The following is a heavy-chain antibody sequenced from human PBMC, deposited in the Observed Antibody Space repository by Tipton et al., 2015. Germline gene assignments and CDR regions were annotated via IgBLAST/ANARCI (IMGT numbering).Heavy chain of an antibody. V-gene: IGHV3-72*01. CDR3: VRGYRSFDS. D-gene: IGHD1-1*01. J-gene: IGHJ4*02. CDR2: SRNTANRYTP. Sequence: SLRLSCAASGFILSDHYMDWVRQAPGKGLEWVGRSRNTANRYTPEYAASVKGRFTISRDESKNSLDLQMNSLKTDDTVMYYCVRGYRSFDSWGQGPLLTVSS. CDR1: GFILSDHY.